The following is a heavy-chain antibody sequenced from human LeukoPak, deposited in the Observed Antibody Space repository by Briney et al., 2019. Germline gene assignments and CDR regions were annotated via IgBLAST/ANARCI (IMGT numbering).Heavy chain of an antibody. CDR1: GLTVSSNY. D-gene: IGHD3-10*01. Sequence: GGSLRLSCAVSGLTVSSNYMSWVRQAQGKGLGWVSAIYSGGSTFYADSVKGRFTISRDNSKNTLYLQMNSLRAEDTAVYYCARDPYNSGSSYFDYWGQGTLVTVSS. J-gene: IGHJ4*02. V-gene: IGHV3-53*01. CDR2: IYSGGST. CDR3: ARDPYNSGSSYFDY.